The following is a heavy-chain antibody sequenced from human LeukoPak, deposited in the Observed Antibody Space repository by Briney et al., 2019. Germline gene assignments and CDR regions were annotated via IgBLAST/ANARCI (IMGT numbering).Heavy chain of an antibody. Sequence: SETLSLTCTVSGGSISGYYWSWIRQPPGKGLEWIGEINHSGSTNYNPSLKSRVTISVDTSKNQFSLKLSSVTAADTAVYFCARSELNDYFKYWGQGILVTVST. CDR1: GGSISGYY. D-gene: IGHD3-16*01. CDR3: ARSELNDYFKY. V-gene: IGHV4-34*01. CDR2: INHSGST. J-gene: IGHJ4*02.